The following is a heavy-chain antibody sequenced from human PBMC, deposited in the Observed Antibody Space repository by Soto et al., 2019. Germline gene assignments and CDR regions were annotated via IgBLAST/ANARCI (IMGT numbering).Heavy chain of an antibody. CDR3: ARDCSSTSCYSAFDI. Sequence: ASVKVSCKASGYTLTGYYMHWVRQAPGQGLEWMGWINPNSGGTNYAQKFQGWVTMTRDTSISTAYMELSRLRSDDTAVYYCARDCSSTSCYSAFDIWGQGTMVTVSS. CDR2: INPNSGGT. D-gene: IGHD2-2*02. J-gene: IGHJ3*02. V-gene: IGHV1-2*04. CDR1: GYTLTGYY.